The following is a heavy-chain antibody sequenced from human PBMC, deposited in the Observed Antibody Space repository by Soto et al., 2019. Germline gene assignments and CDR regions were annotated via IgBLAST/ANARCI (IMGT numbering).Heavy chain of an antibody. CDR3: ARGETVKREYFYGMDV. D-gene: IGHD4-4*01. CDR1: GGTFSNYA. V-gene: IGHV1-69*13. Sequence: SVKVSCTTSGGTFSNYAISWVRQAPGQGLEWMGAIIPMFGTANYAQMFQGRVTITADESTNTAYMEVSSLRSEDSAVYYCARGETVKREYFYGMDVWGQGTTVTVSS. J-gene: IGHJ6*02. CDR2: IIPMFGTA.